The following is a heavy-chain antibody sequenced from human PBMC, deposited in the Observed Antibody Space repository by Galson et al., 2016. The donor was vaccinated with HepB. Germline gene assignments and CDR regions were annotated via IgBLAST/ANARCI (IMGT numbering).Heavy chain of an antibody. CDR2: IFPGDSNT. CDR3: ARRYYDVVTGPPGYFDH. Sequence: QSGAEVKKPGESLKISCKGSGYSFTTYWIAWVRQIPGKGLEWMGIIFPGDSNTIYSPSFQAQVTIPADKSISTASLQWSSLKASDTAMSYCARRYYDVVTGPPGYFDHWGQGTLVTVSS. V-gene: IGHV5-51*01. CDR1: GYSFTTYW. D-gene: IGHD3-9*01. J-gene: IGHJ4*02.